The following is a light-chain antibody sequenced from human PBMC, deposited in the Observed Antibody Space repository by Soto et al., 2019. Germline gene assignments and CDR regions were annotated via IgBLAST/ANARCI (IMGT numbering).Light chain of an antibody. V-gene: IGKV3-15*01. J-gene: IGKJ5*01. CDR1: QSVSDN. Sequence: EIVMTQSPATLSVSPGERATLSCRASQSVSDNLAWYQQKPGQGPRLLVYRASTRTLGIPARFSGSGSGTEFTLTISSLQSEDFALYYCQQYNNWPPVTFGQGTRLEIK. CDR2: RAS. CDR3: QQYNNWPPVT.